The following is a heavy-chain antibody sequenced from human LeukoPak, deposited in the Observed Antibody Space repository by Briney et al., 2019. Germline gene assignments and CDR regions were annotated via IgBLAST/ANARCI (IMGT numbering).Heavy chain of an antibody. D-gene: IGHD6-13*01. CDR2: IYSGGST. Sequence: GGSLRLSCAASGFTVSNNYMRWVRQAPGKGLEGVSLIYSGGSTYYADSVKGRFIISRDNSKNTLYLQMNSLRAEDTAVYYCARAIAAAATGDAFDIWGQGTMVTVSS. CDR3: ARAIAAAATGDAFDI. CDR1: GFTVSNNY. V-gene: IGHV3-66*01. J-gene: IGHJ3*02.